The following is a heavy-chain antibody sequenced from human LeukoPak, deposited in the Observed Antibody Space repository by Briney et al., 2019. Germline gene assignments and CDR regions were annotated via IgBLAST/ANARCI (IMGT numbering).Heavy chain of an antibody. J-gene: IGHJ4*02. CDR1: VYTVTELS. D-gene: IGHD6-13*01. Sequence: ASVKVSCKVSVYTVTELSMHWVRQAPGKGLEWMGGFDPEGAETIYAQKFQGRVTMTEDTSRDTAYMKMSSLTSEDTAVYYCATFTRYSSSWGFDYWGQGTLVTVSS. CDR3: ATFTRYSSSWGFDY. V-gene: IGHV1-24*01. CDR2: FDPEGAET.